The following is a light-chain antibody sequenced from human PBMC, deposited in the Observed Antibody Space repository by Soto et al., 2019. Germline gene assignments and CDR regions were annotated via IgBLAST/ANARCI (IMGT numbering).Light chain of an antibody. Sequence: QSVLTQPASVSGSPGQSITISCTGTSSDVGSYNLVSWYQHHPGKAPKLMIYEVSKRPSGVSNRFSGSKSGNTASLTISGLQADDEADYYCCSYAGTYTFDVFGTGTKLTVL. CDR2: EVS. J-gene: IGLJ1*01. V-gene: IGLV2-23*02. CDR1: SSDVGSYNL. CDR3: CSYAGTYTFDV.